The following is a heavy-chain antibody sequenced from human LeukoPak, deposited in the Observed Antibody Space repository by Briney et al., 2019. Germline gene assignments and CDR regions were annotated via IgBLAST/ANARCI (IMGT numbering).Heavy chain of an antibody. Sequence: EASVKVSCKASGYTFTGYYMHWVRQAPGQGLEWMGIINPSGGSTSYAQKFQGRVTMTRDMSTSTVYMELSSLRSEDTAVYCCARAGSSSRAIDYWGQGTLVTVSS. D-gene: IGHD6-13*01. V-gene: IGHV1-46*01. CDR2: INPSGGST. J-gene: IGHJ4*02. CDR1: GYTFTGYY. CDR3: ARAGSSSRAIDY.